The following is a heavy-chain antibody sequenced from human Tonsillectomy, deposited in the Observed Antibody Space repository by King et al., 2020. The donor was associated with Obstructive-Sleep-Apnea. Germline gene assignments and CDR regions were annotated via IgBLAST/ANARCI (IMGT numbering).Heavy chain of an antibody. CDR3: VSDGSRYCSDGICSNWFDP. CDR1: GYTFTSYY. J-gene: IGHJ5*02. Sequence: VQLVESGAEVNKPGASVKVSCKASGYTFTSYYMHWVRHAPGQGLEWMGIIDPNGGSTRYALRFQGRVTMTRDTSTNTVYMELSSLKSEDTAVYYCVSDGSRYCSDGICSNWFDPWGQGTLVTVSS. D-gene: IGHD2-15*01. V-gene: IGHV1-46*03. CDR2: IDPNGGST.